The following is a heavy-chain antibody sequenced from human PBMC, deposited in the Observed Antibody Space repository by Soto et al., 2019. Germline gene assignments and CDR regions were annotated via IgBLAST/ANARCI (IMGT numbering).Heavy chain of an antibody. CDR1: GGSISSSSYY. CDR3: ARHWAPSYYYGSGRFDP. V-gene: IGHV4-39*01. Sequence: SETLSLTCTVSGGSISSSSYYWGWIRQPPGKGLEWIGRIYYSESTYYNPSLKSRVTISVDTTKNQFSLKLSSVTAADTAVYYCARHWAPSYYYGSGRFDPWGQGTLVTVSS. D-gene: IGHD3-10*01. CDR2: IYYSEST. J-gene: IGHJ5*02.